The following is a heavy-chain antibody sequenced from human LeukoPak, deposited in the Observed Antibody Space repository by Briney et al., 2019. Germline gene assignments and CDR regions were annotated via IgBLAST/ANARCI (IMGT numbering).Heavy chain of an antibody. CDR2: FDPEDGET. Sequence: ASVKVSCKVSGYTLTELSMHWVRQAPGKGLEWMGGFDPEDGETIYAQKFQGRVTMTEDTSTDTAYMELSSLRSEDTAVYYCATESRELYYLDYWGQGTLVTVSS. J-gene: IGHJ4*02. V-gene: IGHV1-24*01. CDR1: GYTLTELS. CDR3: ATESRELYYLDY. D-gene: IGHD1-26*01.